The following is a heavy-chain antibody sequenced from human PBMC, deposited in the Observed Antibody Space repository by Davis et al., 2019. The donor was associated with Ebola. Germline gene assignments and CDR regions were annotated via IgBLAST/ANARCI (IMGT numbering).Heavy chain of an antibody. J-gene: IGHJ6*02. D-gene: IGHD7-27*01. Sequence: SETLSLTCAVYGGSFSGYYWSWIRQPPGKGLEWTGEINHIGSTNYNPSLKSRVTISVDTSKNQFSLKLSSVTAADTAVYYCATQLGATYYYYGMDVWGQGTTVTVSS. CDR2: INHIGST. CDR3: ATQLGATYYYYGMDV. V-gene: IGHV4-34*01. CDR1: GGSFSGYY.